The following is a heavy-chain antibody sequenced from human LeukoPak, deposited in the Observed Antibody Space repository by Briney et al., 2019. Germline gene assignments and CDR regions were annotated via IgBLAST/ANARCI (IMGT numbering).Heavy chain of an antibody. Sequence: PGRSLRLSCAASGFNFSSYAMHWVRQAPGKGLEWVAVISYDGSNKYYADSVKGRFTISRDNSKNTLYLQMNSLRAEDTAVYYCARGGSGSYSYAEYFQHWGQGTLVTVSS. J-gene: IGHJ1*01. V-gene: IGHV3-30*04. CDR2: ISYDGSNK. CDR3: ARGGSGSYSYAEYFQH. D-gene: IGHD3-10*01. CDR1: GFNFSSYA.